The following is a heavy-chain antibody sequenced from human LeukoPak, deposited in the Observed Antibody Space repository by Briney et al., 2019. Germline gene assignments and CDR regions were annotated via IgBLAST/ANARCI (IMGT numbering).Heavy chain of an antibody. D-gene: IGHD6-19*01. Sequence: PGGSLRLSCAASGFTFSSYWMSWVRQAPGKGLEWVANIKQDGSEKYYVDSVKGRFTISRDNAKNSPYLQMNSLRAEDTAVYYCARVQGSSGPGIFDYWGQGTLVTVSS. CDR2: IKQDGSEK. V-gene: IGHV3-7*01. CDR3: ARVQGSSGPGIFDY. CDR1: GFTFSSYW. J-gene: IGHJ4*02.